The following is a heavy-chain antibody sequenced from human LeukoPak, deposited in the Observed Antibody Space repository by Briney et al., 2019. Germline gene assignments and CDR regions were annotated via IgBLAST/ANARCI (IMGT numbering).Heavy chain of an antibody. CDR1: GFTFSSYG. V-gene: IGHV3-30*03. CDR2: ISYDGSNK. D-gene: IGHD3-22*01. J-gene: IGHJ4*02. CDR3: ASDGAVYYDSSGYPDY. Sequence: GGSLRLSCAASGFTFSSYGMHWVRQAPGKGLEWVAVISYDGSNKYYADSVKGRFTISRDNAKNSLFLQMNSLRAEDTAVYYCASDGAVYYDSSGYPDYWGQGTLVTVSS.